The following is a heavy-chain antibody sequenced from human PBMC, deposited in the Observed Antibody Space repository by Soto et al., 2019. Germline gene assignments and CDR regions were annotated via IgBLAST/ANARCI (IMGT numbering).Heavy chain of an antibody. CDR2: ISASASST. J-gene: IGHJ4*02. CDR1: NFSFSTYA. D-gene: IGHD5-12*01. Sequence: GGSLRLSCEASNFSFSTYAMGWVRQAPGKGLEWVSSISASASSTTYSDAAKGRFTISRDSSKNTLYLQLASLRADDTAVYFCARVRSGGGLRHVYFDYWGPGTLVTVSS. V-gene: IGHV3-23*01. CDR3: ARVRSGGGLRHVYFDY.